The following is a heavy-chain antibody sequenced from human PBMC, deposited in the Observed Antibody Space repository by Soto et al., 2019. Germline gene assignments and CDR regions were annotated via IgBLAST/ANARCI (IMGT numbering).Heavy chain of an antibody. J-gene: IGHJ4*02. Sequence: XGSLRLSCAACSFTFSSYDMSWVRQAPGKGLQWVSDISASGGSTYYADSVKGRFTISRDNSKNMVFLQMSSLRAEDTALYYCAKEVNMIIVGSFDLWGQRTQVTVSS. CDR1: SFTFSSYD. CDR3: AKEVNMIIVGSFDL. V-gene: IGHV3-23*01. CDR2: ISASGGST. D-gene: IGHD3-22*01.